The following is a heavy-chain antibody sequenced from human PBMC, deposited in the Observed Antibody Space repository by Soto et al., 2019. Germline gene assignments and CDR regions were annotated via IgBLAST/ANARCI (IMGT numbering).Heavy chain of an antibody. V-gene: IGHV3-33*01. J-gene: IGHJ6*02. CDR2: IWYDGSNK. CDR3: ARTTAAGTLYYYYGMDV. D-gene: IGHD6-13*01. Sequence: QVQLVESGGGVVQPGRSLRLSCAASGFTFSSYGMHWVRQAPGKGLEWVAVIWYDGSNKYYADSVKGRFTISRDNSKNTLYLQMNSLRAEDTAVYYCARTTAAGTLYYYYGMDVWGQGTTVTVSS. CDR1: GFTFSSYG.